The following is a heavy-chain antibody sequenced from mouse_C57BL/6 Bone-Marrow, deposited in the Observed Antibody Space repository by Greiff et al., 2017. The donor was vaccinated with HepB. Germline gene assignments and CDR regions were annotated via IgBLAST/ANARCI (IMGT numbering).Heavy chain of an antibody. CDR2: IYPRSGNT. Sequence: VKLQESGAELARPGASVKLSCKASGYTFTSYGISWVKQRTGQGLEWIGEIYPRSGNTYYNEKFKGKATLTADKSSSTAYMELRSLTSEDSAVYFCARSGVVEGYFDVWGTGTTVTVSS. J-gene: IGHJ1*03. CDR1: GYTFTSYG. V-gene: IGHV1-81*01. CDR3: ARSGVVEGYFDV. D-gene: IGHD1-1*01.